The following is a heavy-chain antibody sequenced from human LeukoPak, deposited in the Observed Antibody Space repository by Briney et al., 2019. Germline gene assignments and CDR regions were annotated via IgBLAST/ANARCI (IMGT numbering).Heavy chain of an antibody. D-gene: IGHD5-18*01. J-gene: IGHJ4*02. CDR2: IYPGDSVT. CDR3: ARHQYGAMARPFDY. CDR1: GYSFTSYW. V-gene: IGHV5-51*01. Sequence: GESLKISCKGSGYSFTSYWIGWVRQMPGKGLGCMGIIYPGDSVTRYSPSFQGQVTISADKSISTAYLQWSSLKASDTAMYYCARHQYGAMARPFDYWGQGTLVTVSS.